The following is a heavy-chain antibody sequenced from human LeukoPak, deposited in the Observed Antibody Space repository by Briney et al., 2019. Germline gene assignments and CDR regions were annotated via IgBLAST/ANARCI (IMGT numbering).Heavy chain of an antibody. CDR3: AKTQRPWTFDY. Sequence: GGSLRLSCVASGFTFSNYDMAWVRQAPGKGLEWVSAITGSGADTNSADSVKGRFTISRDNSKNTLYLQMNSLRAEDTAVYYCAKTQRPWTFDYWGQGTLVTVSS. CDR1: GFTFSNYD. D-gene: IGHD1-1*01. V-gene: IGHV3-23*01. CDR2: ITGSGADT. J-gene: IGHJ4*02.